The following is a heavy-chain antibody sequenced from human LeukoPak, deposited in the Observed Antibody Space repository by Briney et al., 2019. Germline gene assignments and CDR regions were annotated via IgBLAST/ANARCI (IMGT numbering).Heavy chain of an antibody. J-gene: IGHJ4*02. CDR3: ARVSSGWSRAFLDY. Sequence: RGESLKISCKGSGYTFSSYWITWVRQMPGKGLEWMGRIDPSDSQTNYSPSFQGHVSISVDKSVSTAYLQWSSLKASDTAIYYYARVSSGWSRAFLDYWGQGVLVTVSS. CDR2: IDPSDSQT. V-gene: IGHV5-10-1*01. D-gene: IGHD6-19*01. CDR1: GYTFSSYW.